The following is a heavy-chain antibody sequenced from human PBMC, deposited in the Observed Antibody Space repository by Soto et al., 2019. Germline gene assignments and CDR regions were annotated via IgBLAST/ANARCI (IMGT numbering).Heavy chain of an antibody. CDR1: GGSFSGYY. CDR3: ARGRGDCTNGASHTFYYYYYGMDV. J-gene: IGHJ6*02. Sequence: SETLSLTCAVYGGSFSGYYWSWIRQPPGKGLEWIGEINHSGSTNYNPSLKSRVTISVDTSKNQFSLKLSSVTAADTAVYYCARGRGDCTNGASHTFYYYYYGMDVWGQGTTVTVSS. D-gene: IGHD2-8*01. CDR2: INHSGST. V-gene: IGHV4-34*01.